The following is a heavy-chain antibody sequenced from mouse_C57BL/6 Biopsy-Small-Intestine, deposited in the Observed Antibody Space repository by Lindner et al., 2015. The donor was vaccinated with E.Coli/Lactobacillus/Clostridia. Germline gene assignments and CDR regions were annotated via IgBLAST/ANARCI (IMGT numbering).Heavy chain of an antibody. CDR1: GFNFKDFY. V-gene: IGHV14-2*01. CDR2: IDPEDGET. CDR3: ASFITSMDY. J-gene: IGHJ4*01. Sequence: VQLQESGAELVKPGASVKLSCTASGFNFKDFYMHWVKQRTEQGLEWFGRIDPEDGETKYAPKFQVRATITADTSSNTAYLQLSSLTSEDTAVYYCASFITSMDYWGQGTSVTVSS. D-gene: IGHD1-1*01.